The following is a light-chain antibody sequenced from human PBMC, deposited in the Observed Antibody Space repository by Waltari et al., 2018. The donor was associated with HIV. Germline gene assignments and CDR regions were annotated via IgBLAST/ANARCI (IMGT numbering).Light chain of an antibody. J-gene: IGLJ3*02. CDR1: NSNIGNNY. V-gene: IGLV1-47*01. CDR2: VNN. Sequence: QSVLTQPPSASATPGQRVTISCSGTNSNIGNNYVYWYHHLPETAPKVRIYVNNYRPSRVPDLYSGSKSGTSASLAISWLRSEDDADYYCATWDDNLSGWVFGGGTKLTVL. CDR3: ATWDDNLSGWV.